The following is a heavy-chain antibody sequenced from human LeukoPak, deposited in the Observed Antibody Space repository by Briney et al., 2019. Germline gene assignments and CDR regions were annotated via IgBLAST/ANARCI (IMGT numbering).Heavy chain of an antibody. D-gene: IGHD2-15*01. J-gene: IGHJ4*02. Sequence: ASVKVSCKASGYTFTSYGISCVRQAPGQGLEWMGWISAYNGNTKYAQKLQGRVTMTTDTSTSTAYMELRSLRSDDTAVYYCARDRKGSRSTVVVVAATHGYWGQGTLVTVSS. CDR1: GYTFTSYG. CDR3: ARDRKGSRSTVVVVAATHGY. CDR2: ISAYNGNT. V-gene: IGHV1-18*01.